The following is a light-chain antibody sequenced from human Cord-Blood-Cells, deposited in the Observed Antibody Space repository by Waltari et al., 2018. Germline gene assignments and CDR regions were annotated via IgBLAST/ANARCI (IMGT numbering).Light chain of an antibody. CDR2: HNN. V-gene: IGLV1-51*01. J-gene: IGLJ3*02. CDR3: GTWDSSLSAGV. Sequence: QSVLTQPPSVSAATGQQVTNSCSGRSSNIRTNYVSWYQQLPRTAPKRLIDHNNKRPAGIPDRFSGSKSGTSATLGITGLQTGDEADYYCGTWDSSLSAGVFGGGTKLTVL. CDR1: SSNIRTNY.